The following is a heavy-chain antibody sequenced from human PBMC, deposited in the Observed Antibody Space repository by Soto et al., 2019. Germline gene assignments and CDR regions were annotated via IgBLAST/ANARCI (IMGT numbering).Heavy chain of an antibody. Sequence: QINLIESDPTLVKPTQTLTLTCTFSGFSLSTSGAAVGWVRQPPGRALEWLALIYWDGDKRYNASLGNRLTITKDTSMNQLVLTLTNVDPADSATYYCAHRATMTIFGLIIDNGIWFDPWGQGTRVIVSS. J-gene: IGHJ5*02. D-gene: IGHD3-3*01. CDR2: IYWDGDK. V-gene: IGHV2-5*02. CDR1: GFSLSTSGAA. CDR3: AHRATMTIFGLIIDNGIWFDP.